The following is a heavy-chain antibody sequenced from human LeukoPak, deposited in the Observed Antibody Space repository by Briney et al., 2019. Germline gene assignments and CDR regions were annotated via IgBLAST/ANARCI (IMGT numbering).Heavy chain of an antibody. V-gene: IGHV3-30*18. CDR3: AKDSYYYGMDV. CDR1: GFTFSSYG. J-gene: IGHJ6*02. CDR2: ISYDGSNK. Sequence: PGVSLRLSCAASGFTFSSYGMHWVRQAPGKGLEWVAVISYDGSNKYYADSVKGRFTISRDNSKNTLYLQMNSLRAEDTAVYYCAKDSYYYGMDVWGQGTTVTVSS.